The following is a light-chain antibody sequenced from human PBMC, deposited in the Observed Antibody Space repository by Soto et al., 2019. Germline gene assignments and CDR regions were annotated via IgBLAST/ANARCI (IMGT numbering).Light chain of an antibody. V-gene: IGKV1-12*01. Sequence: DIQMTQSPSTLPASVGDRVTLTCRASQGISNWLAWYQQKPGKAPKLLIYGASSLQSGVPSRFSGSGSGTDFTLTISSLQPEDFATYYCQQANSFPITFGQGTLLAIK. CDR1: QGISNW. J-gene: IGKJ5*01. CDR3: QQANSFPIT. CDR2: GAS.